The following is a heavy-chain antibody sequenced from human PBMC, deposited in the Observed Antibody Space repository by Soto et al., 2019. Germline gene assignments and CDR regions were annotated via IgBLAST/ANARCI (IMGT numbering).Heavy chain of an antibody. CDR3: ARDGCSGSNCLNWFDP. V-gene: IGHV3-11*04. Sequence: GGSLRLSCAASGFTLSDYYMTWIRQAPGKGLEWISYISSSSTTKYYADSVKGRFTISRDNAKNSLYLQMNSLRAEDTAVYYCARDGCSGSNCLNWFDPWGQGTLVTVSS. J-gene: IGHJ5*02. CDR2: ISSSSTTK. CDR1: GFTLSDYY. D-gene: IGHD2-15*01.